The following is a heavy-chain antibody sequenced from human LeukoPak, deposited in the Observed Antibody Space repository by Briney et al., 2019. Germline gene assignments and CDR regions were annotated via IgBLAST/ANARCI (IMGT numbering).Heavy chain of an antibody. J-gene: IGHJ4*02. CDR3: AREGGFYRPLDY. CDR2: VHLAGRT. CDR1: GGSVPSTNC. D-gene: IGHD3-3*01. Sequence: SETLSITCDVSGGSVPSTNCCTWVRQPPGKGLEWIGEVHLAGRTNYNPSLKSRLIMSVDLPENHISLKLTSVTAADTAVYYCAREGGFYRPLDYSGQGTLVTVSS. V-gene: IGHV4-4*02.